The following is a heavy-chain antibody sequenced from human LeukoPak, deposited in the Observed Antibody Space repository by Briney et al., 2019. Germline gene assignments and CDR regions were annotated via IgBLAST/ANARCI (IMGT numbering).Heavy chain of an antibody. V-gene: IGHV4-59*01. CDR3: ASGYNWFDP. CDR1: GVSIRSYC. Sequence: ASETLSLTCTVSGVSIRSYCWSWIRQPSGKGLEWIGFIYYSGNTNSNPSLKSRVTISVDTSKNQFSLKLNSVTAADTAVYYCASGYNWFDPWGQGTLVTVSS. D-gene: IGHD6-25*01. J-gene: IGHJ5*02. CDR2: IYYSGNT.